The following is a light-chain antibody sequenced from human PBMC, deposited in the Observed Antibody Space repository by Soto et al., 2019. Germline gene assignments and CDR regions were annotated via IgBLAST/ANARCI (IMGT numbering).Light chain of an antibody. CDR1: QGISW. CDR2: DAS. V-gene: IGKV1-12*01. Sequence: DIQMTQSPSSVSASVGDRVTITCRASQGISWLAWYQQKPGKAPNLLIYDASSLQSGVPPRFSGSGSGTDFTLTISSLQPEDFATYYCEQAGSFPITFGQGTRLEIK. J-gene: IGKJ5*01. CDR3: EQAGSFPIT.